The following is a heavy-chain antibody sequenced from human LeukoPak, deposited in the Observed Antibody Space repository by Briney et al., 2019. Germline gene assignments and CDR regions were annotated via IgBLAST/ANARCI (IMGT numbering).Heavy chain of an antibody. J-gene: IGHJ4*02. D-gene: IGHD3-16*02. CDR3: ARGLPEGGYDYVWGSYRPHPFDY. V-gene: IGHV3-21*01. CDR1: GFTFSSYS. CDR2: ISSSSSYI. Sequence: PGGSLRLSCAASGFTFSSYSMNWVRQAPGKGLEWVSSISSSSSYIYYADSVKGRFTISRDNAKNSLYLQMNSLRAEDTAVYYCARGLPEGGYDYVWGSYRPHPFDYWGQGTLVTVSS.